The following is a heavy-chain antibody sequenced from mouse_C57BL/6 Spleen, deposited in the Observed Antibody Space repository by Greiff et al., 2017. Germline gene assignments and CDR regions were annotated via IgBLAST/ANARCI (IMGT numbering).Heavy chain of an antibody. CDR1: GYTFTSYT. Sequence: QVQLKESGAELARPGASVKMSCKASGYTFTSYTMHWVKQRPGQGLEWIGYINPSSGYTKYNQKFKDKATLTADKSSSTAYMQLSSLTSEDSAVYYCARSEDTTVPYWGQGTTLTVSS. CDR3: ARSEDTTVPY. D-gene: IGHD1-1*01. V-gene: IGHV1-4*01. CDR2: INPSSGYT. J-gene: IGHJ2*01.